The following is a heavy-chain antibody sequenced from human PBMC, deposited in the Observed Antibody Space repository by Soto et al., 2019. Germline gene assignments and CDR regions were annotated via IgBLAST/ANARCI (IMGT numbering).Heavy chain of an antibody. CDR3: ASKQWLGNDWFDP. V-gene: IGHV4-59*01. D-gene: IGHD6-19*01. J-gene: IGHJ5*02. CDR1: GGSISSYY. Sequence: SETLSLTCTVSGGSISSYYWSCIRQPPGKGLEWIGYIYYSGSTNYNPSLKSRVTISVDTSKNQFSLKLSSVTAADTAVYYCASKQWLGNDWFDPWGQGTLVTVSS. CDR2: IYYSGST.